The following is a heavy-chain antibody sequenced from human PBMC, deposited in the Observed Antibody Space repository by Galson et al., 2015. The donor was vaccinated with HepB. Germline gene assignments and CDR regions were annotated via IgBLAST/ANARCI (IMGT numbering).Heavy chain of an antibody. D-gene: IGHD6-13*01. CDR2: ISYDGSNK. CDR3: ARAGSSWYGLVDY. CDR1: GYTFTSYA. V-gene: IGHV3-30-3*01. Sequence: SCKASGYTFTSYAMHWVRQAPGKGLEWVAVISYDGSNKYYADSVKGRFTISRDNSKNTLYLQINSLRAEDTAVYYCARAGSSWYGLVDYWGQGTLVTVSS. J-gene: IGHJ4*02.